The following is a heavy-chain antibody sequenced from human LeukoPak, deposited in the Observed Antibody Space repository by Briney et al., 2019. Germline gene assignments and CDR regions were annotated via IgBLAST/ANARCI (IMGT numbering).Heavy chain of an antibody. D-gene: IGHD3-3*01. J-gene: IGHJ6*03. V-gene: IGHV3-48*04. CDR2: ISSSSSTI. Sequence: PGGSLRLSCAASGFTFSSYSMNWVRQAPGKGLEWASYISSSSSTIYYADSVKGRFTISRDNAKNSLYLQMNSLRAEDTAVYYCARVRVLEWLVQPYYYYYMDVWGKGTTVTVSS. CDR3: ARVRVLEWLVQPYYYYYMDV. CDR1: GFTFSSYS.